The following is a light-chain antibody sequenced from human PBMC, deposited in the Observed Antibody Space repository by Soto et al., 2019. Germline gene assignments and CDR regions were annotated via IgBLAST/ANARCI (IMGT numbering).Light chain of an antibody. CDR1: QSVTTY. CDR2: AAS. V-gene: IGKV1-39*01. Sequence: DVQMTQSPSSLSASVVDGVTITCRASQSVTTYLNWYQQQPGRTPDLLIYAASTLQSGVPSRFSGSGSGTDFTLTISSLQPEDFATYYCQQSYSTPLTFGGGTKVDIK. CDR3: QQSYSTPLT. J-gene: IGKJ4*01.